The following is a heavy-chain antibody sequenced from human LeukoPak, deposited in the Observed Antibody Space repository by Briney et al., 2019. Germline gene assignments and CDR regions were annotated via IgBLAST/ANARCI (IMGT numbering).Heavy chain of an antibody. D-gene: IGHD6-19*01. V-gene: IGHV1-2*02. CDR1: GYTFTGYY. J-gene: IGHJ2*01. CDR3: ARPLWLGLGGYFDL. Sequence: GASVKVSCKASGYTFTGYYIHWVRQAPGQGLEWMGWINPNSGGTNYAQKFQGRVTMTRDTSISTAYMELSRLRSDDTAVYYCARPLWLGLGGYFDLWGRGTLVTVSS. CDR2: INPNSGGT.